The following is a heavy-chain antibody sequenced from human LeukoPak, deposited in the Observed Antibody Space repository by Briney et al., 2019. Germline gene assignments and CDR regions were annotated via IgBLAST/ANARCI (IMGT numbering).Heavy chain of an antibody. D-gene: IGHD6-19*01. J-gene: IGHJ4*02. CDR1: GFTFSSYS. Sequence: QPGGSLRLSCAASGFTFSSYSMNWVRQAPGKGLEWVSYISRSSSSIHYADSVKGRFTISRDNAKNSLYLKMNSLRAEDTAVYYCARDMTVAGPHFDYWGQGTLVTVSS. CDR3: ARDMTVAGPHFDY. CDR2: ISRSSSSI. V-gene: IGHV3-48*04.